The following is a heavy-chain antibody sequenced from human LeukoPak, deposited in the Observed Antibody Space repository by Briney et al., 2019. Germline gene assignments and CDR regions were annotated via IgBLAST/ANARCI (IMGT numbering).Heavy chain of an antibody. CDR1: GYTFTSYG. Sequence: GASVKVSCKASGYTFTSYGISWVRQAPGQGLEWMGRINPNSGGTNYAQKFQGRATMTRDTSISTAYMELSRLRSDDTAVYYCAREGGSSGYYSDYWGQGTLVTVSS. CDR3: AREGGSSGYYSDY. CDR2: INPNSGGT. J-gene: IGHJ4*02. V-gene: IGHV1-2*06. D-gene: IGHD3-22*01.